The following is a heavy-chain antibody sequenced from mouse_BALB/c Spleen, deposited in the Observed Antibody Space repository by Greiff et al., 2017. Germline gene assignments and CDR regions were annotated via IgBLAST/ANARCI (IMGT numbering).Heavy chain of an antibody. Sequence: EVKLVESGGGLVKPGGSLKLSCAASGFTFSDYYMYWVRQTPEKRLEWVATISDGGSYTYYPDSVKGRFTISRDNAKNTLYLQMSSLKSEDTAMYYCTRDDYGSSWFAYWGQGTLVTVSA. CDR1: GFTFSDYY. CDR3: TRDDYGSSWFAY. J-gene: IGHJ3*01. D-gene: IGHD1-1*01. V-gene: IGHV5-4*02. CDR2: ISDGGSYT.